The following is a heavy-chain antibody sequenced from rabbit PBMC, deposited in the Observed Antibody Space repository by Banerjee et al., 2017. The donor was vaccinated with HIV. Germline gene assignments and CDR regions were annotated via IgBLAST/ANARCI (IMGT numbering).Heavy chain of an antibody. J-gene: IGHJ4*01. CDR1: GFSFSSNYW. V-gene: IGHV1S45*01. Sequence: QEQLVESGGGLVQPEGSLTLTCTASGFSFSSNYWICWVRQAPGKGLEWIACIYAGSSGNTYYASWAKGRFTISKTSSTTVTLQMTSLTAADTATYFCARIDIGDITYFNLWGPGTLVTVS. CDR3: ARIDIGDITYFNL. CDR2: IYAGSSGNT. D-gene: IGHD2-1*01.